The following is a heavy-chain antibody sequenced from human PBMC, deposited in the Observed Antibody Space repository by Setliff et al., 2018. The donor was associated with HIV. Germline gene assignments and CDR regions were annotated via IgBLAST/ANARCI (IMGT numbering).Heavy chain of an antibody. CDR2: IDANTGIP. Sequence: ASVKVSCKTSGGSFSKYLFTWVRQAPGQGLEWMGYIDANTGIPTYAQALSGRFVFSLDTSVTTAYLQISSLTAEDTAVYYCARDFLGDPDWSLDYWGQGTLVTVSS. J-gene: IGHJ4*02. CDR1: GGSFSKYL. CDR3: ARDFLGDPDWSLDY. D-gene: IGHD3-9*01. V-gene: IGHV7-4-1*02.